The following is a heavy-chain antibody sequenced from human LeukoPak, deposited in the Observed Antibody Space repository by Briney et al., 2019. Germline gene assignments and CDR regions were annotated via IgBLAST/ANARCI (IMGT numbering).Heavy chain of an antibody. CDR3: ARGLARFYGAASDF. CDR2: IYYSGSA. D-gene: IGHD3-3*02. Sequence: SQTLSLTCTVSGGSISSGDYYWNWIRQPPGKGLERIGFIYYSGSAYYNPSLKSRVIISVDTSKNQFSLNLSSVTAADTAVYFCARGLARFYGAASDFWGQGTLVTVSS. CDR1: GGSISSGDYY. V-gene: IGHV4-30-4*01. J-gene: IGHJ4*02.